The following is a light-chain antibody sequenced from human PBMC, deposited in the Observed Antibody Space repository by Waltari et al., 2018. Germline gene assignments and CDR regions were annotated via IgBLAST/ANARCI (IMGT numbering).Light chain of an antibody. J-gene: IGKJ1*01. Sequence: DRQITDDTSSRYAALVDRGTSTCRASHSIDSNLIWNQQKPGKGPKPLIYAASTIQSGVPARFSGSGSGTDFTLTISSLQPEDFATYYCHQRYSKPCTFGQGTQLEIK. CDR2: AAS. V-gene: IGKV1-39*01. CDR3: HQRYSKPCT. CDR1: HSIDSN.